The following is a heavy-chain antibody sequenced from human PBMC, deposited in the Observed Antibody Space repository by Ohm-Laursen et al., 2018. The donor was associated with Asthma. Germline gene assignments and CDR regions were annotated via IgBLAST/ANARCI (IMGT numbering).Heavy chain of an antibody. CDR2: INHSGST. V-gene: IGHV4-34*01. CDR3: ARADWEWLVLAFDI. CDR1: GGSFSGYY. J-gene: IGHJ3*02. D-gene: IGHD6-19*01. Sequence: SETLSLTCPVYGGSFSGYYWSWIRQPPGKGLEWIGEINHSGSTNYNPSLKSRVTISVDTSKNQFSLKLSSVTAADTAVYYCARADWEWLVLAFDIWGQGTMVTVSS.